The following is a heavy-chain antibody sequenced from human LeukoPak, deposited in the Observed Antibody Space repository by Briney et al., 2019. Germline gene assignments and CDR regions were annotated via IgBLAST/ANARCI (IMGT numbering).Heavy chain of an antibody. CDR2: ISGSGENT. CDR3: AKVSWANYFDY. CDR1: GFTFSSYA. J-gene: IGHJ4*02. D-gene: IGHD6-13*01. V-gene: IGHV3-23*01. Sequence: GGSLRLSCAASGFTFSSYAMRWVRQAPGKGLEWVSGISGSGENTNYADSVRGRFTISRDNSKNTLYVQMNSLRAEDTAIYYCAKVSWANYFDYWGQGTLVTVSS.